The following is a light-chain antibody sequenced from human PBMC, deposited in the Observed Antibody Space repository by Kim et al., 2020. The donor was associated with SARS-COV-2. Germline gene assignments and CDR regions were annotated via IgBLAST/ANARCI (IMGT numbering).Light chain of an antibody. CDR3: SSYTSSNIYV. CDR1: SSDVGTYSR. Sequence: GQSVTISCTGTSSDVGTYSRVSCYQQSPGTAPKLMIYEVNDRPSGVPDRFSGSKSGNTASLTISGLQAGDEADYYCSSYTSSNIYVFGTGTKVTVL. CDR2: EVN. V-gene: IGLV2-18*02. J-gene: IGLJ1*01.